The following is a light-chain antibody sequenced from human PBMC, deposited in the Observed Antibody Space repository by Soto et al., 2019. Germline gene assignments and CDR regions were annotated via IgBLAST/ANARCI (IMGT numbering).Light chain of an antibody. J-gene: IGKJ1*01. CDR3: QHYSHWPTWT. CDR1: QSVGSN. CDR2: GAS. Sequence: EIVMTQSPGTLSVSPGERATLSCRVSQSVGSNLAWYQQKPGQAPRLLIYGASTRATGIPVRFTGSGSGTEFTLTITSLQSEDFALYYWQHYSHWPTWTFGPGTKVDIX. V-gene: IGKV3-15*01.